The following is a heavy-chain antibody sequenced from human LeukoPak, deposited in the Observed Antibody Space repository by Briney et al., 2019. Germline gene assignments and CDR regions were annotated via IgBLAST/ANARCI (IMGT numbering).Heavy chain of an antibody. CDR3: AKIQEDDSGGYYYSNFDY. D-gene: IGHD3-22*01. J-gene: IGHJ4*02. V-gene: IGHV3-23*01. CDR2: ICGGGGIR. Sequence: PGGSLRLSCAASGFTFSSFAISWVPPTPGKGLEWVSGICGGGGIRYYADSVKGRFTNSRDTSKNTLYLQMITLRAEDTAVYYCAKIQEDDSGGYYYSNFDYWGQGTLVTVSS. CDR1: GFTFSSFA.